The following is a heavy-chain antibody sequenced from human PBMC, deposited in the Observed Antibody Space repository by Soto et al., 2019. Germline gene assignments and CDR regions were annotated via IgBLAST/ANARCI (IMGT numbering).Heavy chain of an antibody. CDR1: GDSITGDNW. V-gene: IGHV4-4*02. CDR3: ATQGFYRMGV. CDR2: IHHSGAT. J-gene: IGHJ6*02. Sequence: QVQLQESGPGLVQPSGTLSLTCAVSGDSITGDNWWSWVRQPPGKGLEWIGEIHHSGATNYNPSLKSRVTISVDKSKNQFSLKLNSVTAAGTAMFYCATQGFYRMGVWGRGTTVTVSS.